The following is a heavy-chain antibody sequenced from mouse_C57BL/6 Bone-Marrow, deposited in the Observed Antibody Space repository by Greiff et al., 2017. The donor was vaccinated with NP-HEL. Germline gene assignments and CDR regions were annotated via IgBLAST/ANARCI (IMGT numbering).Heavy chain of an antibody. CDR2: IYPRSGNT. Sequence: VKLQESGAELARPGASVKLSCKASGYTFTSYGISWVKQRTGQGLEWIGEIYPRSGNTYYNEKFKGKATLTADKSSSTAYMELRSLTSEDSAVYFCARGLLGAMDYWGQGTSVTVSS. D-gene: IGHD2-3*01. CDR3: ARGLLGAMDY. V-gene: IGHV1-81*01. J-gene: IGHJ4*01. CDR1: GYTFTSYG.